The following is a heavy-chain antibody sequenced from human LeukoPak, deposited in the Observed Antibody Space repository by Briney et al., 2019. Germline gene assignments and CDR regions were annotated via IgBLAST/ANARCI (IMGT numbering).Heavy chain of an antibody. CDR1: GYTFTGYY. Sequence: GASVKVSCKASGYTFTGYYMHWVRQAPGQGLEWMGWINPNSGGTNYAQKFQGRVTMTRDTSISTAYMELRSLRSDDTAVYYCARENQFYQSELSYWGQGTLVTVSS. J-gene: IGHJ4*02. D-gene: IGHD1-26*01. CDR2: INPNSGGT. CDR3: ARENQFYQSELSY. V-gene: IGHV1-2*02.